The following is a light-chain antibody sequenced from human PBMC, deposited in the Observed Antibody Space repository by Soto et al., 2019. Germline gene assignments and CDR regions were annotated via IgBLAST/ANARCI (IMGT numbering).Light chain of an antibody. Sequence: EIVMTQSPVTLSVSPGERATLSCRASRSVSSSLAWYQQKPGQAPRLLIYGASTRATGIPARFSGSGSGTEFTLTISSLQSEDSAVYYCQQYDNWPPLTFGGGTKVGIK. CDR1: RSVSSS. CDR2: GAS. V-gene: IGKV3-15*01. J-gene: IGKJ4*01. CDR3: QQYDNWPPLT.